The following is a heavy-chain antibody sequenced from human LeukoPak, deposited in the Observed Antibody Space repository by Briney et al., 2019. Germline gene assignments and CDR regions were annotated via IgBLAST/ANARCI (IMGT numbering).Heavy chain of an antibody. CDR2: IYTSGST. Sequence: SETLSLTCTVSGDSISSYYWSWIRQPAGKGLVWIGRIYTSGSTYYNPSLKSRVTMSIDTSMNHFSLKLSSVTAADTAVYYCARALWFGELSNSFDYWGQGTLVTVSS. CDR3: ARALWFGELSNSFDY. D-gene: IGHD3-10*01. CDR1: GDSISSYY. J-gene: IGHJ4*02. V-gene: IGHV4-4*07.